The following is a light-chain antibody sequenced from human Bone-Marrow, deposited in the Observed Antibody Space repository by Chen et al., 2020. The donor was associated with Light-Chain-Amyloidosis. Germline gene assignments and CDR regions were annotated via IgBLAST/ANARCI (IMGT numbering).Light chain of an antibody. V-gene: IGLV2-23*01. CDR3: CSYAGNSLV. CDR2: EGN. J-gene: IGLJ2*01. Sequence: QSALTQPASVSGSPGQSLTISCTGTSSDVGSYYLVSWYQQHPGKAPKLIVYEGNKRPSGVSNRFSGYKSGNTASLTISGLQAEDEADYYCCSYAGNSLVFGGGTKLTVL. CDR1: SSDVGSYYL.